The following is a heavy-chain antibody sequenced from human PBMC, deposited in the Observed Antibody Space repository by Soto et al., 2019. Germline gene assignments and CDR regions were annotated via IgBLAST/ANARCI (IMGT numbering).Heavy chain of an antibody. V-gene: IGHV1-18*01. Sequence: QVQLVQSGAEVKKPGASVKVSCKASGYTFTNFGISWVRQAPGQGLEWMGWISAYNGNTNSAQKFQDRVTMTTDTYSSTAYMELRRLRSDDGAIYYCARGGTPIAYWGQGTLVTVSS. CDR3: ARGGTPIAY. J-gene: IGHJ4*02. CDR2: ISAYNGNT. D-gene: IGHD3-16*01. CDR1: GYTFTNFG.